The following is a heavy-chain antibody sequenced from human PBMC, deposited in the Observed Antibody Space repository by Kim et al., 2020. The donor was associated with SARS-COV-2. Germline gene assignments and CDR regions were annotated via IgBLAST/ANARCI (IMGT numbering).Heavy chain of an antibody. CDR2: ISSSGSTI. V-gene: IGHV3-48*03. D-gene: IGHD3-10*01. J-gene: IGHJ4*02. CDR1: GFTFSSYE. CDR3: ARPVGGTMVRGVIGLAY. Sequence: GGSLRLSCAASGFTFSSYEMNWVRQAPGKGLVWVSYISSSGSTIYYADSVKGRFTISRDNAKNSLYLQMNSLRAEETAVYYCARPVGGTMVRGVIGLAYWGQGTLVTVSS.